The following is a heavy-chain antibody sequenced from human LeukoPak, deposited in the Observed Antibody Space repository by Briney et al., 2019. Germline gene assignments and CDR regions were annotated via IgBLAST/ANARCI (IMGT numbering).Heavy chain of an antibody. CDR1: GFTFSCYA. CDR3: AKVTYSGYDRRFDY. CDR2: ISGSGGST. J-gene: IGHJ4*02. V-gene: IGHV3-23*01. D-gene: IGHD5-12*01. Sequence: GGSLRLSCAASGFTFSCYAMSWVRQAPGKGLEWVSAISGSGGSTYYADSVKGRFTISRDNSKNTLYLQMNSLRAEDTAVYYCAKVTYSGYDRRFDYWGQGTLVTVSS.